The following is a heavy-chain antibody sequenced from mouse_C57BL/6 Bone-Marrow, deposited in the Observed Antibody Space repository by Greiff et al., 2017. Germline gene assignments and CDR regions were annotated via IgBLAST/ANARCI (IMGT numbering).Heavy chain of an antibody. CDR2: IDPSDSYT. Sequence: VQLQQPGAELVKPGASVKLSCKASGYTFTSYWMQWVKQRPGQGLEWIGEIDPSDSYTNYNQKFKGKATLTVDTSSRTAYMQLSSLTSEDSAVYYCALDGYYGGYYFDYWGQGTTLTVSS. J-gene: IGHJ2*01. CDR1: GYTFTSYW. V-gene: IGHV1-50*01. CDR3: ALDGYYGGYYFDY. D-gene: IGHD2-3*01.